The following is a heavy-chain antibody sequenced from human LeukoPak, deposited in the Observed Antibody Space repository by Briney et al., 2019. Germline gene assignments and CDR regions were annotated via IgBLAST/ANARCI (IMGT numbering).Heavy chain of an antibody. D-gene: IGHD5/OR15-5a*01. J-gene: IGHJ5*02. CDR1: GYTFSRSG. CDR3: ARDSDSVYPPPKFDP. V-gene: IGHV1-18*01. CDR2: INHNGKT. Sequence: ASVKVSCKASGYTFSRSGISWLRQAPGQGLEWIGWINHNGKTNTAQKFQGRVTMTTDTSTTTAFMEVRSLTSDDTAVYYCARDSDSVYPPPKFDPWGQGTLVTVSS.